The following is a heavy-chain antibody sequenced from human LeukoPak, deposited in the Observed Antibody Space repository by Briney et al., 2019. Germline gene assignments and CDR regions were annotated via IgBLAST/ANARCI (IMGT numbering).Heavy chain of an antibody. D-gene: IGHD4-17*01. Sequence: GGSLRLSCIASGFTFTNYWMSRVRQAPGKGLEWVASIKEDGSDKRYVDAVEGRFTISRDNTKNSLYVQMSSLRAEDTAMYYCARLKDAVTIFDCWGQGILVTVSS. J-gene: IGHJ5*01. CDR3: ARLKDAVTIFDC. CDR2: IKEDGSDK. V-gene: IGHV3-7*01. CDR1: GFTFTNYW.